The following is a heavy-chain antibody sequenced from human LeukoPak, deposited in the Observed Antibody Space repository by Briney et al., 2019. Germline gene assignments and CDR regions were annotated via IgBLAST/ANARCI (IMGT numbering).Heavy chain of an antibody. CDR3: TGHGSNSY. V-gene: IGHV3-23*01. J-gene: IGHJ4*02. CDR1: GFSINNNG. Sequence: PGGSLRHSCVVSGFSINNNGLSWFRQAPGKGLEWVSDMSGVGNTYYAESVKGRFTISRDNFKNTFFLQMNSLRAEDTALYYATGHGSNSYWGQGALVAVSS. CDR2: MSGVGNT. D-gene: IGHD5-24*01.